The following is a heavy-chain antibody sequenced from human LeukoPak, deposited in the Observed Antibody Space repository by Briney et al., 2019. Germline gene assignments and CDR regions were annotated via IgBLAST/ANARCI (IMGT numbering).Heavy chain of an antibody. V-gene: IGHV1-18*01. CDR3: ARDNSVGDIAWWFDP. J-gene: IGHJ5*02. D-gene: IGHD3-16*02. CDR2: ISAYNGNT. CDR1: GYTFTSYG. Sequence: GASVKVFCKASGYTFTSYGISWVRQAPGQGLEWMGWISAYNGNTNYAQELQGRVTMTTDTSTSTAYMELRSLRSDDTAVYYCARDNSVGDIAWWFDPWGQGTLVTVSS.